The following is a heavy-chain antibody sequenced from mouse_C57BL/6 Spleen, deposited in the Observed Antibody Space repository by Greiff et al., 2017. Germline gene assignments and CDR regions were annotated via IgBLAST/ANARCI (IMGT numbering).Heavy chain of an antibody. D-gene: IGHD2-4*01. CDR1: GYAFSSSW. Sequence: VKLMESGPELVKPGASVKISCKASGYAFSSSWMNWVKQRPGKGLEWIGRIYPGDGDTNYNGKFKGKATLTADKSSSTAYMQLSSLTSEDSAVYFCARSSYYDYDAWYFDVWGTGTTVTVSS. J-gene: IGHJ1*03. CDR2: IYPGDGDT. V-gene: IGHV1-82*01. CDR3: ARSSYYDYDAWYFDV.